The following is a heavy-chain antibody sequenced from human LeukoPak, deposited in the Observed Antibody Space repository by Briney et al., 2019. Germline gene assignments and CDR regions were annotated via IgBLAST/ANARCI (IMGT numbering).Heavy chain of an antibody. Sequence: GGSLRLSCAASGFMFSTYGMHWVRKAPGKGLEWVAVMSYDEKNESYADSVKGRFTISRDNPKNTLYLQMNSLRPEDTAVYYCAKDRSHGFNGRYHGMDVWGQGTAVTVSS. CDR1: GFMFSTYG. D-gene: IGHD1-26*01. V-gene: IGHV3-30*18. CDR2: MSYDEKNE. J-gene: IGHJ6*02. CDR3: AKDRSHGFNGRYHGMDV.